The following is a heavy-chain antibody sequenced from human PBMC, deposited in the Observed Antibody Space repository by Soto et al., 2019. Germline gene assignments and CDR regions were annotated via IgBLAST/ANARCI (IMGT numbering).Heavy chain of an antibody. J-gene: IGHJ4*02. Sequence: GASVKVSCKVSGYTLTELSMHWVRQAPGQGLEWMGGIDADNGNTNYAQKVQGRVTMTTDTSTSTAYMELRSLRSDDTAVYYCARDVGYGLIDGWGQGTLVTVSS. D-gene: IGHD5-18*01. CDR2: IDADNGNT. CDR3: ARDVGYGLIDG. CDR1: GYTLTELS. V-gene: IGHV1-24*01.